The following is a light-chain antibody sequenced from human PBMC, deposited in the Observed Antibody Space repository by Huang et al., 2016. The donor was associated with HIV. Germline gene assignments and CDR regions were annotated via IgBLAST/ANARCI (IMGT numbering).Light chain of an antibody. CDR3: QQFDKRALT. Sequence: DIHIPHSPSPLSASLGDRVTFTCQASQDISNYLNWYQQKPGKAPKLLIYDASNWETGVPPRFSGSGSGTDFTFTISSLQPEDIATYYCQQFDKRALTFGGGTKVQIK. CDR1: QDISNY. V-gene: IGKV1-33*01. CDR2: DAS. J-gene: IGKJ4*01.